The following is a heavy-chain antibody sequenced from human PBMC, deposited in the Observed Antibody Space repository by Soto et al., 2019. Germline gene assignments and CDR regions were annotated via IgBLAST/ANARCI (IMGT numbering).Heavy chain of an antibody. D-gene: IGHD3-9*01. CDR1: GGSISSGGYY. V-gene: IGHV4-31*03. CDR3: AKSSDLLTGSSFWF. J-gene: IGHJ4*02. CDR2: IYYSGSI. Sequence: QVQLQESGPGLVKPSQTLSLTCTVSGGSISSGGYYWSWIRQHPGKGLEWIGYIYYSGSIYYNPSLKCRATISEDTSKNQFSLKLSSVTAADTAVYYCAKSSDLLTGSSFWFWGQGTLVTVSS.